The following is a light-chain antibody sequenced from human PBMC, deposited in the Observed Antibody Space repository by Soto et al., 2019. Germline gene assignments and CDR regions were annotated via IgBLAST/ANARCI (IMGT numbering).Light chain of an antibody. J-gene: IGKJ1*01. CDR1: QTISSY. CDR2: AAS. V-gene: IGKV1-39*01. Sequence: DIQMTQSPSPLSASLGDSVSITCRASQTISSYLNWYQQKPGTAPKLLIYAASTLQTGVPSRFSGSGSGTDFTLTISSLHSEDYATYSCQQSYITPRTSGQGTKVDIK. CDR3: QQSYITPRT.